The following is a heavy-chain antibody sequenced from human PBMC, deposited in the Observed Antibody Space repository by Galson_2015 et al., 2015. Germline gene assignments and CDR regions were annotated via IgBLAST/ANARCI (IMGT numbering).Heavy chain of an antibody. CDR1: GFTFGSYA. J-gene: IGHJ4*02. CDR3: ARVGGDIAARTWGYFDY. Sequence: SLRLSCAASGFTFGSYAMHWVRQAPGKGLEWVAVISYDGSNKFYADSVEGRFTISRDNSKNTLYLQMNSLRPEDTAVYYCARVGGDIAARTWGYFDYWGQGTLVTVSS. CDR2: ISYDGSNK. D-gene: IGHD6-6*01. V-gene: IGHV3-30-3*01.